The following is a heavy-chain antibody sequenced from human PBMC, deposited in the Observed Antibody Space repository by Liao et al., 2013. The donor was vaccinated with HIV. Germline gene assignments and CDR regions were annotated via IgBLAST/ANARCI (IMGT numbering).Heavy chain of an antibody. CDR3: ARASGGTYYVWFDP. CDR2: VDYYGGT. CDR1: GGSIRSYY. D-gene: IGHD1-26*01. J-gene: IGHJ5*02. Sequence: QVQLQESGPGLVKPSETLSLTCTVSGGSIRSYYWSWIRQPPGKGLEWIGEVDYYGGTNYNPSVKSRVTVLVDTSKNQVSLKLNSVTAADTAVYYCARASGGTYYVWFDPWGLGTLVTVSS. V-gene: IGHV4-59*12.